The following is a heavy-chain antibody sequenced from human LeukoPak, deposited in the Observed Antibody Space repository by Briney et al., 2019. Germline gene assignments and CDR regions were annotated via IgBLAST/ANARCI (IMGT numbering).Heavy chain of an antibody. J-gene: IGHJ4*02. CDR3: ARAFSYSGRYDY. CDR2: IYSGGST. Sequence: PGGSLRLSCAASGFTVSSNYMSWVRQAPGKGLEWVSVIYSGGSTYYADSVKGRFTISRDNSKNTLYLQMNNLRAEDTAVYYCARAFSYSGRYDYWGQGTLVTVSS. D-gene: IGHD2-21*01. CDR1: GFTVSSNY. V-gene: IGHV3-53*01.